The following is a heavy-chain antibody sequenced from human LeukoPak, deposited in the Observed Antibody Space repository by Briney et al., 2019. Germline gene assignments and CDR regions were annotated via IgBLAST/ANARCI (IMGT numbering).Heavy chain of an antibody. D-gene: IGHD3-10*01. J-gene: IGHJ4*02. CDR1: GFTFSSYW. CDR2: IKHDRSKK. CDR3: ARDGPSYYLPYYFEY. V-gene: IGHV3-7*01. Sequence: PGGALRLSCAASGFTFSSYWMSWVPQALGKGLECVANIKHDRSKKYYVDSVKGRFTISRDSAKNSLFLQMNSLRAEDTAVYYCARDGPSYYLPYYFEYWGQGTLVTVSS.